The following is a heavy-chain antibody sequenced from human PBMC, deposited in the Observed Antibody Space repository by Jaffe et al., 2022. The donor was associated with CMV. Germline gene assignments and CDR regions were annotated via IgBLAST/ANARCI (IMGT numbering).Heavy chain of an antibody. Sequence: EVQLEESGGALVQPGGSLRLSCAASGFNFRAYWLGWVRQAPGKGLEWVSHINPDGTTTNYADSVKGRFTISRDNAKNTVYLQIDSLRAEDTALYFCATPRWGNEREEVSGAFDFWGQGTMVTVSS. V-gene: IGHV3-74*01. J-gene: IGHJ3*01. D-gene: IGHD7-27*01. CDR2: INPDGTTT. CDR3: ATPRWGNEREEVSGAFDF. CDR1: GFNFRAYW.